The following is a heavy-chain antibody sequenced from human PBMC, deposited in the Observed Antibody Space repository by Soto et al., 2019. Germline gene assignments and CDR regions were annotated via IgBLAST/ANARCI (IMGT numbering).Heavy chain of an antibody. CDR2: VIPIFGST. D-gene: IGHD4-17*01. Sequence: QVQLVQSGAEVKKPGSSVKVSCKSSGGTFSSYPINWVRQAPGQGLEWRGGVIPIFGSTNYAQKFQGRVTITADESTTTAYMEMSRLRSDDPSVYYCARDSSTSPYYYGRDVWGQGTTVTVSS. J-gene: IGHJ6*02. CDR1: GGTFSSYP. CDR3: ARDSSTSPYYYGRDV. V-gene: IGHV1-69*01.